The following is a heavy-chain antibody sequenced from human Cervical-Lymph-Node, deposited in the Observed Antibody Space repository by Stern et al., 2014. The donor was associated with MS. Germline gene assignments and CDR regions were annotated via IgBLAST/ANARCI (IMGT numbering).Heavy chain of an antibody. V-gene: IGHV1-69*01. CDR1: GGTFSNSA. Sequence: QLVQSGAEVKKPGSSVQVSCRTSGGTFSNSAFSWIRQAPGQGLEWMGAIIPILGTSTYAQRFQGRVTISAHESTNTAYMELSSLRSEDTAVYYCATSAGFYSAMDVWGPGTTVAVSS. D-gene: IGHD2-21*01. J-gene: IGHJ6*02. CDR3: ATSAGFYSAMDV. CDR2: IIPILGTS.